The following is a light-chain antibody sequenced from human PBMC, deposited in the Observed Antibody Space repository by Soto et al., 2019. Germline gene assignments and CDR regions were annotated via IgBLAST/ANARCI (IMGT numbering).Light chain of an antibody. CDR1: SSNIGAGHD. V-gene: IGLV1-40*01. CDR3: QSYDSSLSGSV. J-gene: IGLJ3*02. Sequence: QSVLTQPPSVSGAPGQRVTISCTGSSSNIGAGHDVHWYQQLPGTAPRLLIYGNSNRPSGVPDRFSGSKSGTAASRAITGLQAEDEAEYYYQSYDSSLSGSVFGGGTKLTVL. CDR2: GNS.